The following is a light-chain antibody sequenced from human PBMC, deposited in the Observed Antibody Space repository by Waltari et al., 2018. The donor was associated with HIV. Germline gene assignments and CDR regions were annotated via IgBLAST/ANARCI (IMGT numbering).Light chain of an antibody. CDR2: GTS. Sequence: EIVLTQSPGTLSLTSGERATLSCRASQSVGSTYLAWYQQKPGQAPRLLMYGTSSSATGTPDRFSGSGSGTDFTLTISRLEPEDVAVYYCQQYGSSPLTFGGGTKVEIK. J-gene: IGKJ4*01. CDR3: QQYGSSPLT. CDR1: QSVGSTY. V-gene: IGKV3-20*01.